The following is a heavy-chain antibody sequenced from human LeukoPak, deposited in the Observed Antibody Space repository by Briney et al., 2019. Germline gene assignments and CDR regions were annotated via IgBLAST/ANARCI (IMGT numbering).Heavy chain of an antibody. CDR3: ATTFYSTSSRYFEC. D-gene: IGHD6-6*01. Sequence: SETLSLTCSVSGGSIRNYYWSWIRQPPTKGLEWIGYIYYDGDSNYNPSLKSRVTISVDTYKSQFSLKLSSVTAADTAMYYCATTFYSTSSRYFECWGQGTLVTVSS. V-gene: IGHV4-59*01. CDR2: IYYDGDS. J-gene: IGHJ4*02. CDR1: GGSIRNYY.